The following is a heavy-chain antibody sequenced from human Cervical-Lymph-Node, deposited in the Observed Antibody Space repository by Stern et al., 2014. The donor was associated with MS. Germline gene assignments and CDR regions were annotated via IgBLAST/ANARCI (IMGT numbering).Heavy chain of an antibody. J-gene: IGHJ5*02. CDR1: GGTFSKFP. D-gene: IGHD2-15*01. CDR3: AHSSETGDGWYSLGYDL. CDR2: IFPVFGSP. Sequence: VQLVESGAEVMKPGSSVKVSCKASGGTFSKFPISWVRQAPGQGLDWMGGIFPVFGSPANAQDFSARVTITADVSTSTVYMELSSLRSDDTADYYCAHSSETGDGWYSLGYDLWGQGTLVTVSS. V-gene: IGHV1-69*01.